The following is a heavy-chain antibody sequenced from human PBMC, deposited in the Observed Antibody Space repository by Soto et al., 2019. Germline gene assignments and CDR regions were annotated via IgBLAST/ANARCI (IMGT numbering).Heavy chain of an antibody. V-gene: IGHV3-15*07. CDR2: IKSKTDGGTT. CDR1: GFTFSNAW. D-gene: IGHD3-9*01. CDR3: TTDVLRYFDWSYGMDV. J-gene: IGHJ6*02. Sequence: PGGSLRLSCAASGFTFSNAWMNWVRQAPGKGLEWVGRIKSKTDGGTTDYAAPVKGRFTISRDDSKNTLYLQMNSLKTEDTAVYYCTTDVLRYFDWSYGMDVWGQGTTVTVSS.